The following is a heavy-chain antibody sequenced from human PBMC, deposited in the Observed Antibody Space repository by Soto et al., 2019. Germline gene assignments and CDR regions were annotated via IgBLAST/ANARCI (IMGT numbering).Heavy chain of an antibody. J-gene: IGHJ6*02. Sequence: GGSLRLSCAASGFTFSSYAMSWVRQTPGKGLEWVSTLSGSGGTTYYADSVKGRFTISRDNAKNSLYLQMNSLRAEDTAVYYCARDKGEWELQGFYYYYYGMDVWGQGTTVTVSS. V-gene: IGHV3-23*01. CDR3: ARDKGEWELQGFYYYYYGMDV. D-gene: IGHD1-26*01. CDR2: LSGSGGTT. CDR1: GFTFSSYA.